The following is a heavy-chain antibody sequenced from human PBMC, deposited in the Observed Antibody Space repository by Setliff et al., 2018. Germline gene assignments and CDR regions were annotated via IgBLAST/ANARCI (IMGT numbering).Heavy chain of an antibody. Sequence: ASVKVSCKASGYTFTNYGIHWVRQAPGQRLEWMGWINAGSGDTGYSQIFQARVTITRDTYTNTAYMELRSLISDDTAVYFCALSSLSLCSGGNCPNAFDVWGQGTMVTV. CDR3: ALSSLSLCSGGNCPNAFDV. CDR2: INAGSGDT. D-gene: IGHD2-15*01. CDR1: GYTFTNYG. V-gene: IGHV1-3*01. J-gene: IGHJ3*01.